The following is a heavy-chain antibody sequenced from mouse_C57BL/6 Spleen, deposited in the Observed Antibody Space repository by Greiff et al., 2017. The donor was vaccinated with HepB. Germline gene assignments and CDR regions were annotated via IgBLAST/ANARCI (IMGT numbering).Heavy chain of an antibody. J-gene: IGHJ2*01. CDR2: INYDGSST. CDR1: GFTFSDYY. Sequence: EVHLVESEGGLVQPGSSMKLSCTASGFTFSDYYMAWVRQVPEKGLEWVANINYDGSSTYYLDSLKSRFIISRDNAKNILYLQMSSLKSEDTATYYCARDRHYYGSSYYFDYWGQGTTLTVSS. D-gene: IGHD1-1*01. V-gene: IGHV5-16*01. CDR3: ARDRHYYGSSYYFDY.